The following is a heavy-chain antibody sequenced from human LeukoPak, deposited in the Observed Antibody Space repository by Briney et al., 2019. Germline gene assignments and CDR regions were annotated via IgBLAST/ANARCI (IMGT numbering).Heavy chain of an antibody. CDR1: GGSISSGSYY. CDR3: ARSSGGFSGGGVDY. CDR2: IYTSGST. D-gene: IGHD3-10*01. Sequence: PSQTLSLTCTVSGGSISSGSYYWSWIRQPAGKGLEWIGRIYTSGSTNYNPSLKSRVTISVDTSKNQFSLKLSSVTAADTAVYYCARSSGGFSGGGVDYWGQGTLVTVSS. J-gene: IGHJ4*02. V-gene: IGHV4-61*02.